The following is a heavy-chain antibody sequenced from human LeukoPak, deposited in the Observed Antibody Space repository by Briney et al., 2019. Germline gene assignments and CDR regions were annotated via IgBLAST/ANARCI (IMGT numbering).Heavy chain of an antibody. V-gene: IGHV6-1*01. CDR3: ARLVGASWFDS. CDR1: GDSVSNNIAT. Sequence: SQTLSLTCAISGDSVSNNIATWTWLRQSPSRGLEWLGRTYYRSKWSNDYAVSMKSRITINPDTSKNQFSLQLNSVTPEDTAVYYCARLVGASWFDSWGQGTLVTVSS. CDR2: TYYRSKWSN. J-gene: IGHJ5*01. D-gene: IGHD1-26*01.